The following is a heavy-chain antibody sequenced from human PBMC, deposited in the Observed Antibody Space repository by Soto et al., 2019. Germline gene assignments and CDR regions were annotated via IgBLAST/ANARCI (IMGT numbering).Heavy chain of an antibody. Sequence: ASVKVSCKASGYTFTGYYMHWVRQAPGQGLEWMGWINPNSGGTNYAQKFQGWVTMTRDTSISTAYMELSRLRSDDTAVYYCARERIGYCSGGSCYDFDYWGQGTLVTVS. CDR2: INPNSGGT. V-gene: IGHV1-2*04. CDR1: GYTFTGYY. D-gene: IGHD2-15*01. CDR3: ARERIGYCSGGSCYDFDY. J-gene: IGHJ4*02.